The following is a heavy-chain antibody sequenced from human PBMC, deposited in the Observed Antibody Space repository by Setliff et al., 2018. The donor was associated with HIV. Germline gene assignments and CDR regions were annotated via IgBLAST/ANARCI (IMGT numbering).Heavy chain of an antibody. CDR2: IQSGGII. Sequence: QPGGSLRLSCAASGFTLSNSAMTWVRQKPGRGLEWVSLIQSGGIIYYADSVKGRFTISRDNSNNILSLQMSSLRAEDTALYYCAKLDYYDYSGSWARKVAIDFWGRGTMVTVSS. J-gene: IGHJ3*01. D-gene: IGHD3-22*01. CDR1: GFTLSNSA. V-gene: IGHV3-23*01. CDR3: AKLDYYDYSGSWARKVAIDF.